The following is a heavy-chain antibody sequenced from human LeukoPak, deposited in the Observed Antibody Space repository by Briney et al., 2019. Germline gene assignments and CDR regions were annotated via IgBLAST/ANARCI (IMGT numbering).Heavy chain of an antibody. CDR3: TRPRDPPTSNGDYSDTLDI. Sequence: GGSLRLSCAASEFTFSTYAMHWVRQAPGKGPEWVAVISRDGLDTYYADSVRGRFTISRDNSKNTLYLQMNSLRAEDTALYYCTRPRDPPTSNGDYSDTLDIWGQGSMVTVSS. D-gene: IGHD4-17*01. V-gene: IGHV3-30*04. CDR2: ISRDGLDT. J-gene: IGHJ3*02. CDR1: EFTFSTYA.